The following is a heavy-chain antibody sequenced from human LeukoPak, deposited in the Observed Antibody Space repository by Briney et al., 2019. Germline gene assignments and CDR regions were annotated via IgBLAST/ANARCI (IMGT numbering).Heavy chain of an antibody. CDR2: IYHSGST. Sequence: SETLSLTCAVSGGSISSGGYSWSWIRQPPGKGLEWIGYIYHSGSTYYNPSLKSRVTISVDRSKNQFSLKLSSVTAADTDVYYCARGRDGYKPDFDYWGQGTLVTVSS. D-gene: IGHD5-24*01. CDR3: ARGRDGYKPDFDY. J-gene: IGHJ4*02. CDR1: GGSISSGGYS. V-gene: IGHV4-30-2*01.